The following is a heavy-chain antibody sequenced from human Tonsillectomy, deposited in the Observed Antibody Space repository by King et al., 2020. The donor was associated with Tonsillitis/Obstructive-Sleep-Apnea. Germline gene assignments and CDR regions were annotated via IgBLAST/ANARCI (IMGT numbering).Heavy chain of an antibody. V-gene: IGHV4-34*01. Sequence: VQLQQWGAGLLKPSETLSLTCAVYGGSFSSYYWSWIRQPPGKGLEWIGEINHSGSTNYNPSLKSRVTISVDTSKNQFSLRLTSETAADTAVYYCATDEYGDYGLDYWGQGTLVTVSS. CDR1: GGSFSSYY. D-gene: IGHD4-17*01. J-gene: IGHJ4*02. CDR3: ATDEYGDYGLDY. CDR2: INHSGST.